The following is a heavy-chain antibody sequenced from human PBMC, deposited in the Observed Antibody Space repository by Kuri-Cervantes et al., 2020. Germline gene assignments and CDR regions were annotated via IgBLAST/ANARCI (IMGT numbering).Heavy chain of an antibody. J-gene: IGHJ5*02. CDR1: GYTFTSYA. CDR3: ARDYDSSGYYRP. CDR2: INAGKGNT. Sequence: ASVKVSCKASGYTFTSYAMHWVRQAPVQRLEWMGWINAGKGNTKYSQKFQGRVTITRDTSASTAYMELSSLRSEDTAVYYCARDYDSSGYYRPWGQGTLVTVSS. D-gene: IGHD3-22*01. V-gene: IGHV1-3*01.